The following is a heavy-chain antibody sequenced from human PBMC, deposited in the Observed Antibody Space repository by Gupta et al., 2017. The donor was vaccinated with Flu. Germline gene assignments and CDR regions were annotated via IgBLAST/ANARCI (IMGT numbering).Heavy chain of an antibody. D-gene: IGHD1-7*01. CDR2: IYYDGSGK. Sequence: QVQLLQSGGGVAQPGTSLRLSCSASGFSFRRHGMHWVRQAPGRGLEWVAVIYYDGSGKTYADSVKGRFTVYRDNSKNTLSLQMDGLRVEDTAVYYCARDDNWNYFLDHWGQGSLVTVSP. CDR1: GFSFRRHG. J-gene: IGHJ4*02. V-gene: IGHV3-33*01. CDR3: ARDDNWNYFLDH.